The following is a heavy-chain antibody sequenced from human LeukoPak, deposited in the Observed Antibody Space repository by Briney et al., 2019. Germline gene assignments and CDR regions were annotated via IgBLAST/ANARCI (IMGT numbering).Heavy chain of an antibody. CDR3: ARDLGKRCSGGRCYYYNYYMDV. CDR2: ISTYNGNT. V-gene: IGHV1-18*01. CDR1: GGTLSSYA. D-gene: IGHD2-15*01. Sequence: ASVKVSCKASGGTLSSYAISWVRQAPGQGLEWMGWISTYNGNTNYAQKLQGRVTMTTDTSTSTAYMELRSLRSDDTAVYYCARDLGKRCSGGRCYYYNYYMDVWGKGTTVTISS. J-gene: IGHJ6*03.